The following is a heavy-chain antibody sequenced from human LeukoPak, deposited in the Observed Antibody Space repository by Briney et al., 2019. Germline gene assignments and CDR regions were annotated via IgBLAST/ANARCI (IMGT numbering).Heavy chain of an antibody. D-gene: IGHD6-19*01. J-gene: IGHJ4*02. V-gene: IGHV4-39*01. CDR2: IDYSGSP. CDR1: GGSVSNSNYC. CDR3: ARQYSCGWARYFDY. Sequence: MASETLSLTCTVSGGSVSNSNYCWGWIRQPPGKQLEWIGSIDYSGSPLYNPSLKSRVTISVDTSKNQFSLKLSSVTAADTAVYYCARQYSCGWARYFDYWGQGTLVTVSS.